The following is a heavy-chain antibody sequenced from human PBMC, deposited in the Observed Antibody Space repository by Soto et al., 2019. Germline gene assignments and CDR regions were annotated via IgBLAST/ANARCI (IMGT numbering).Heavy chain of an antibody. J-gene: IGHJ6*04. Sequence: SQTLSLTCTLSGDSNRSGEQYWSWLRQPPGKGLEWIGYVYYRGSTYYTPSLKSRVALSVDTSKNPFSLELPSVTATGTAVYFCASVAIWTVYGCMDVWGKGTTVTVSS. CDR1: GDSNRSGEQY. CDR3: ASVAIWTVYGCMDV. CDR2: VYYRGST. V-gene: IGHV4-30-4*01. D-gene: IGHD3-9*01.